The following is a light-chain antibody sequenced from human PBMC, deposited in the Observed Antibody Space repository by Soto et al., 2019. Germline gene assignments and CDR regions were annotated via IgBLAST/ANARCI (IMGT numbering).Light chain of an antibody. CDR2: GVS. J-gene: IGLJ1*01. V-gene: IGLV2-23*02. CDR3: CSYAGSSYV. Sequence: QSVLTQPASVSGSPGQSITISCTGTSSDIDVYDLVSWYRQYPGKAPKLMIYGVSKRPSGVSDRFSGSKSGNTASLTISGLQTEDEADYYCCSYAGSSYVFGTGTKLTVL. CDR1: SSDIDVYDL.